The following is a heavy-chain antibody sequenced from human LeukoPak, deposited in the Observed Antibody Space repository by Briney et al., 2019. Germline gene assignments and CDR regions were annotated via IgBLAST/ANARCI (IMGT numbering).Heavy chain of an antibody. Sequence: GGSLRLSCTASGFSFRSFAMSWVRQAPGQGLEWVSSISGGGEDTYYADSVKGRFTISRDNSETTLYLQMNSLGADDTALYYCARTIARYTNTWLYYYYGLDVWGQGTTVTVSS. CDR3: ARTIARYTNTWLYYYYGLDV. V-gene: IGHV3-23*01. D-gene: IGHD6-13*01. CDR2: ISGGGEDT. CDR1: GFSFRSFA. J-gene: IGHJ6*02.